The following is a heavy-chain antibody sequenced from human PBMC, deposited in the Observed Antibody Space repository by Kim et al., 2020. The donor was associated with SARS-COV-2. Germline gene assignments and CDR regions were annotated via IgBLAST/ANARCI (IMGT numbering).Heavy chain of an antibody. J-gene: IGHJ4*02. CDR3: ARWSGSSLDY. Sequence: RKKYSADAVKGRLTISRDNAKNTLYLQMNSLRAEDTAVYYCARWSGSSLDYWGQGTLVTVSS. V-gene: IGHV3-30*01. CDR2: RKK. D-gene: IGHD1-26*01.